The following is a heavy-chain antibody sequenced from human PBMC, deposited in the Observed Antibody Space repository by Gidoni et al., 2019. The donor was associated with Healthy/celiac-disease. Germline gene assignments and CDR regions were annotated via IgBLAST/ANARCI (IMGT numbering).Heavy chain of an antibody. CDR2: INHSGST. CDR1: GGSFSGYY. V-gene: IGHV4-34*01. J-gene: IGHJ5*02. CDR3: ARAQGIAAAGKRWGPPDDP. D-gene: IGHD6-13*01. Sequence: QVQLQQWGAGLLKPSETLSLTCAVYGGSFSGYYWSWIRQPPGKGLEWIGEINHSGSTNYNPSLKSRVTISVDTSKNQFSLKLSSVTAADTAVYYCARAQGIAAAGKRWGPPDDPWGQGTLVTVSS.